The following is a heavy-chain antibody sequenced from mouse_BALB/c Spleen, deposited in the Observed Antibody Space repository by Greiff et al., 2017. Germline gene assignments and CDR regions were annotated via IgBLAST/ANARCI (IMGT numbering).Heavy chain of an antibody. CDR3: ARDILYAMDD. Sequence: EVQLVESGGGLVQPGGSLRLSCATSGFTFTDYYMSWVRQPPGKALEWLGFIRNKANGYTTEYSASVKGRFTISRDNSQSILYLQMNTLRAEDSATYYCARDILYAMDDWGQGTSVTVSS. J-gene: IGHJ4*01. V-gene: IGHV7-3*02. CDR1: GFTFTDYY. CDR2: IRNKANGYTT.